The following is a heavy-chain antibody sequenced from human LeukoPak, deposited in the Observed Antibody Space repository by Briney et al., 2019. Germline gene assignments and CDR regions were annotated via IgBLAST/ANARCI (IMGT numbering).Heavy chain of an antibody. J-gene: IGHJ5*02. CDR2: IRYDGTNK. D-gene: IGHD3-22*01. Sequence: GGSLRLSCAASGFTFSSYAMSWVRQAPGKGLEWVAFIRYDGTNKYYAESVKGRFTISRDNSKNTLYVQMNSLRAEDTAVYYCAKGNYYDSSAYNWFDPWGQGTLVTVSS. V-gene: IGHV3-30*02. CDR3: AKGNYYDSSAYNWFDP. CDR1: GFTFSSYA.